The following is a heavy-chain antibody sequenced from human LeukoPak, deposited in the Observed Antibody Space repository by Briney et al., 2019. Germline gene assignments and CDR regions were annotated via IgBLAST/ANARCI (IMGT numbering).Heavy chain of an antibody. Sequence: GGSLRLSCAASGFTFSTYWMHWVRQAPGKGLVWVSRIHGDGTFTTSADSVKGRFTISRDNAQNMVHLQMNSLRVEDTAVYYCARDLVLGSGSYGQWGQGTLVTVSS. CDR3: ARDLVLGSGSYGQ. CDR2: IHGDGTFT. J-gene: IGHJ4*02. D-gene: IGHD3-10*01. CDR1: GFTFSTYW. V-gene: IGHV3-74*01.